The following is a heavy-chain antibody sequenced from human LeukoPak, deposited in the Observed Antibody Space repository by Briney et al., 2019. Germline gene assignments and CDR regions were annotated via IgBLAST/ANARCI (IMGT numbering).Heavy chain of an antibody. J-gene: IGHJ4*02. V-gene: IGHV1-3*01. CDR1: GYTFPSYA. CDR2: INAGSGNT. D-gene: IGHD6-19*01. Sequence: GASVKVSCKASGYTFPSYAMHWVRQAPGQRLEWMGWINAGSGNTKYSQKFQGRVTITRDTSASTAYMELSSLRSEDTAVYYCARDPNSSGWGPFDYWGQGTLVTVSS. CDR3: ARDPNSSGWGPFDY.